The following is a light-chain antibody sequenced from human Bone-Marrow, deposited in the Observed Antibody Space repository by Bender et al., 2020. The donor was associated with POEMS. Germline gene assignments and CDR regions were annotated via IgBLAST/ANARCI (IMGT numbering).Light chain of an antibody. CDR1: SSDVGSYNR. CDR3: SSYTSSSTWV. J-gene: IGLJ3*02. CDR2: EVT. V-gene: IGLV2-18*02. Sequence: QSALTQPRSVSGSPGQSVTISCTGTSSDVGSYNRVSWYQQSPGTAPKLMIYEVTDRPSGVPDRFSGSKSGNTASLTISELQAEEEADYYCSSYTSSSTWVFGGGTKLTVL.